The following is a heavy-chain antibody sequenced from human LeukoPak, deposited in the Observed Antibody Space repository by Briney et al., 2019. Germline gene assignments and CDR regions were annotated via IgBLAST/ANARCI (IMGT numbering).Heavy chain of an antibody. J-gene: IGHJ4*02. V-gene: IGHV1-18*01. D-gene: IGHD3-3*01. CDR2: ISAYNGNT. CDR3: ARDLYDFWSGYQFDY. CDR1: GGTFSSYA. Sequence: GSSVKVSCKASGGTFSSYAISWVRQAPGQGLEWMGWISAYNGNTNYAQKLQGRVTMTTDTSTSTAYMELRSLRSDDTAVYYCARDLYDFWSGYQFDYWGQGTLVTVSS.